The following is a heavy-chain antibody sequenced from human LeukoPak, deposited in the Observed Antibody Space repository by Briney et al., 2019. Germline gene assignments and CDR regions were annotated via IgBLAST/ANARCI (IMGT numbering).Heavy chain of an antibody. CDR3: ARDRSWYMDV. Sequence: PSETLSLTCTVSGGSISSSSYYWGWIRQPPGKGLEWIRSIYYSGSTYYNPSLKSRVTISVDTSKNQFSLKLRSVTAADTAVYYCARDRSWYMDVWGKGTTVTISS. J-gene: IGHJ6*03. CDR1: GGSISSSSYY. V-gene: IGHV4-39*07. D-gene: IGHD3-10*01. CDR2: IYYSGST.